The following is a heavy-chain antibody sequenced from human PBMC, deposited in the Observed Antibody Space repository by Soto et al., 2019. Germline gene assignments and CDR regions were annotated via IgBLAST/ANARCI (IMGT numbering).Heavy chain of an antibody. V-gene: IGHV3-23*04. CDR2: ISGSGGST. Sequence: EVQLVESGGGLVQPGRSLRLSCAASGFTFDDYAMHWVRQAPGKGLEWVSTISGSGGSTYYADSVKGRFTISRDNSKNTLYLQMSGLRAEDTAVYYCAKANHYESSGYYHFDCWGQGTLVTVSS. CDR1: GFTFDDYA. CDR3: AKANHYESSGYYHFDC. D-gene: IGHD3-22*01. J-gene: IGHJ4*02.